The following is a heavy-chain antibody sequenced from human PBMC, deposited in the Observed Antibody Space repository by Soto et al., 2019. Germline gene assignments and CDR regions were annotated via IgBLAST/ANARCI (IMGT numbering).Heavy chain of an antibody. CDR1: AGSMSRYW. Sequence: LEALSLTCNVPAGSMSRYWWTSIRKPPGKALERFGHIYSSGSTNYNPSLKTRVTMSLDTSKNQFSLKLNSVSAADTAVYYCARHRVDYDSSGYYYYDYGMDVWGQGTTVTVSS. V-gene: IGHV4-59*01. CDR3: ARHRVDYDSSGYYYYDYGMDV. CDR2: IYSSGST. D-gene: IGHD3-22*01. J-gene: IGHJ6*02.